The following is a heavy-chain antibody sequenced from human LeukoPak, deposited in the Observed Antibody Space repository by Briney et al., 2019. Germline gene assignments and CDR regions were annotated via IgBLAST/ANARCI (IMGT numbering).Heavy chain of an antibody. J-gene: IGHJ4*02. V-gene: IGHV1-3*01. CDR2: ISAGNGNT. CDR1: GGTFSSYA. D-gene: IGHD1-26*01. Sequence: ASVKVSCKASGGTFSSYAISWVRQAPGQRLEWMGWISAGNGNTKHSQNFQGRVTFISNTSATAAFMELSSLRSEDAAVYYCARDSGSGNNDYWGQGTLVTVSS. CDR3: ARDSGSGNNDY.